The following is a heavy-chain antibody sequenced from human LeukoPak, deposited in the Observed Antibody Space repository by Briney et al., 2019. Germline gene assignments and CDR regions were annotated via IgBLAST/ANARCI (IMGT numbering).Heavy chain of an antibody. Sequence: SGGSLRLSCAASGFTFGNYAMNWVRQAPGKGLEWVSAISGSGGSTYYADSVKGRFTISRDNSKNTLYLQMNSLRAEDTAVYYCAKEDYYDSSGYYYSDYWGQGTLVTVSS. CDR2: ISGSGGST. V-gene: IGHV3-23*01. J-gene: IGHJ4*02. CDR3: AKEDYYDSSGYYYSDY. CDR1: GFTFGNYA. D-gene: IGHD3-22*01.